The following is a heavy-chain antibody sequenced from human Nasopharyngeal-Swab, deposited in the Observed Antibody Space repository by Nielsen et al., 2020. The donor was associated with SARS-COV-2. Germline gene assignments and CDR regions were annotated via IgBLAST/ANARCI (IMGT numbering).Heavy chain of an antibody. CDR2: INAGNGNT. D-gene: IGHD3-3*01. CDR1: GYTFTSYA. J-gene: IGHJ6*03. Sequence: ASVKVSCKASGYTFTSYAMHWVRQAPGQRLEWMGWINAGNGNTKYSQKFQGRVTITRDTSASTAYMELSSLRSEDTAVYYRARDTPAITMFGVVINYYYYYMDVWGKGTTVTVSS. CDR3: ARDTPAITMFGVVINYYYYYMDV. V-gene: IGHV1-3*01.